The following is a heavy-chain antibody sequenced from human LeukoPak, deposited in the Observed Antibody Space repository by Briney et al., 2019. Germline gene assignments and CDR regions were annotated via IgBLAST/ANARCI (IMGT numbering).Heavy chain of an antibody. J-gene: IGHJ4*02. V-gene: IGHV1-18*01. CDR2: ISAYNGNT. CDR3: ERDCSSTSCYL. D-gene: IGHD2-2*01. Sequence: ASVKVSCKASGYTFTSYGISWVRQAPGQGLEWMGWISAYNGNTNYAHKLQGRVTMTTDTSTSTTYMELRSLRSDDTAVYYCERDCSSTSCYLWGQGTLVTVSS. CDR1: GYTFTSYG.